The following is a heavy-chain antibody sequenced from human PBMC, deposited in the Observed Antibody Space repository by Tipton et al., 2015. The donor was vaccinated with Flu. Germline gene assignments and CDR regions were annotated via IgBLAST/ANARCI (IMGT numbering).Heavy chain of an antibody. V-gene: IGHV4-38-2*02. CDR3: ARLLREYGLEGWFFDY. CDR2: IYHSGST. Sequence: TLSLTCTVSAYSISSGYYWGWIRQPPGKGLEWIGSIYHSGSTYYNPSLKSRVTMSIDTSKNQFSLKLSSVTAADTAVYYCARLLREYGLEGWFFDYWGQGTLDTVSS. CDR1: AYSISSGYY. J-gene: IGHJ4*02. D-gene: IGHD3-3*01.